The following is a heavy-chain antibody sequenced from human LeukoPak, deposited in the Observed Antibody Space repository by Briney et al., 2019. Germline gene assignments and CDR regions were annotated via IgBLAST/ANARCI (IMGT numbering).Heavy chain of an antibody. Sequence: ASETLSLTCTVSGGSISSYYWSWIRQPPGKGLEWIGYIYYSGSTNYNPSLKSRVTISVDTSKNQFSLKLSSVTAADTAVYYCARETVTTQLGYYYYYMDVWGKGTTVTISS. CDR1: GGSISSYY. D-gene: IGHD4-17*01. CDR2: IYYSGST. V-gene: IGHV4-59*01. CDR3: ARETVTTQLGYYYYYMDV. J-gene: IGHJ6*03.